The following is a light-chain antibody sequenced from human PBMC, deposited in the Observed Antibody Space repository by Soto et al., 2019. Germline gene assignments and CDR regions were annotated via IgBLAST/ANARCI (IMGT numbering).Light chain of an antibody. CDR3: QYYGASPRA. V-gene: IGKV3-20*01. CDR2: GAS. Sequence: EIVLTQSPGTLSSSPGEIATLSCRASQRVTSRYLAWYQQKPGQAPRLLIYGASTRATGIPDRFGGSGSGTDFTLTISRLDPDDFAVYYCQYYGASPRAVGQGTKIDIK. J-gene: IGKJ1*01. CDR1: QRVTSRY.